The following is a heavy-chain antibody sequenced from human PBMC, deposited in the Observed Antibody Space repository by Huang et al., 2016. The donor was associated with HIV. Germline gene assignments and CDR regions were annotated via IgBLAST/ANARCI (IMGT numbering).Heavy chain of an antibody. CDR1: GGAFRGSS. J-gene: IGHJ4*02. Sequence: QVQLKQWGAGLLKPSETLSLTCAVYGGAFRGSSWTWTRQFPEKGLEGIGDINHNGKIIYNPSLSARVTISTDTSKNHFSLRLTSVTAADTALYYCARGFNYYAADNLGVYYFDSWGLGTLVTVSP. CDR2: INHNGKI. D-gene: IGHD3-10*01. CDR3: ARGFNYYAADNLGVYYFDS. V-gene: IGHV4-34*02.